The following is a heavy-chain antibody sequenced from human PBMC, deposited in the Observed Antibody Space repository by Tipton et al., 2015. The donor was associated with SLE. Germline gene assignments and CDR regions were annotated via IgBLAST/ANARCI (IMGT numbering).Heavy chain of an antibody. CDR2: VYHRGST. Sequence: TLSLTCAVYGGSISSSSSYYWAWIRQPPGKGLEWIGEVYHRGSTNYNPSLKSRATISVDTSKNQFSLKLRSVTAADTAVYYCARGDYGSGSYPYWGQGTLVTVSS. CDR1: GGSISSSSSYY. J-gene: IGHJ4*02. V-gene: IGHV4-34*01. D-gene: IGHD3-10*01. CDR3: ARGDYGSGSYPY.